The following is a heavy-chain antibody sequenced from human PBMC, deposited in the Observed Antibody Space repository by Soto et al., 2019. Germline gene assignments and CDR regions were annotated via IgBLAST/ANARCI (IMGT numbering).Heavy chain of an antibody. J-gene: IGHJ4*02. D-gene: IGHD6-19*01. CDR1: GGSFSGYY. CDR2: INHSGST. Sequence: QVQLQQWGAGLLKPSETLSLTCAVYGGSFSGYYWSWIRQPPGKGLEWIGEINHSGSTNYNPSLKGRVTISVDTSKNQFSLKLSSVTAADTAVYYCARNLHYSSGWYVDYWGQGTLVTVSS. V-gene: IGHV4-34*01. CDR3: ARNLHYSSGWYVDY.